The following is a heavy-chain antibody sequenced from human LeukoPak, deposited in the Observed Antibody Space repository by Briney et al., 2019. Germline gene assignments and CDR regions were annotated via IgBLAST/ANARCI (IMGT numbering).Heavy chain of an antibody. CDR3: ARGDGSSWVDY. CDR1: GFSFSTYW. CDR2: IKQDGSEK. V-gene: IGHV3-7*01. J-gene: IGHJ4*02. Sequence: GGSLRLSCATSGFSFSTYWMTWVRQAPGKGLEWVANIKQDGSEKNYVDSVKGRFTISRDNAKNSLYLQMSSLSAEDTALYYCARGDGSSWVDYWGQGTLVTVSS. D-gene: IGHD6-13*01.